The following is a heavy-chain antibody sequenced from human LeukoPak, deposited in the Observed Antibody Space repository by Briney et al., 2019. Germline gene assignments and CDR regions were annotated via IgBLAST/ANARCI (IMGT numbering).Heavy chain of an antibody. CDR1: GFTFSTYA. J-gene: IGHJ4*02. Sequence: GRSLRLSCAASGFTFSTYAIHWVRQAPGKGLEWVAVISSDGGNKYYADSVKGRFTISRDNSKNTLYLQMNSLRAEDTAVYYCAKDIGPTVTNYWGQGTLVTVSS. CDR3: AKDIGPTVTNY. CDR2: ISSDGGNK. D-gene: IGHD4-17*01. V-gene: IGHV3-30*04.